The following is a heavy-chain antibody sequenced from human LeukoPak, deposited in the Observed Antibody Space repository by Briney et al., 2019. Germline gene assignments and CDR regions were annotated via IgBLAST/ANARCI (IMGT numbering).Heavy chain of an antibody. D-gene: IGHD2-2*01. Sequence: PGGSLRLSCAASGFTFSSYSMNWVRQAPGKGLEWVSSISSSSSYIYYADSVKGRFTISRDNAKNSLYLQMNSLRAEDTAVYYCVKDTYLYYYYGMDVWGQGTTVTVSS. V-gene: IGHV3-21*01. CDR1: GFTFSSYS. J-gene: IGHJ6*02. CDR2: ISSSSSYI. CDR3: VKDTYLYYYYGMDV.